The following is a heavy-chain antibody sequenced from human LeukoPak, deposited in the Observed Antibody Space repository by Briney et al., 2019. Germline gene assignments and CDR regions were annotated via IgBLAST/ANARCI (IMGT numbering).Heavy chain of an antibody. CDR3: AKSGITYCGGDCYYDFQH. J-gene: IGHJ1*01. Sequence: GGSLRLSCAASGFTFSSYSMNWVRQAPGKGLEWVSSISSSSSYIYYADSVKGRFTISRDNAKNSLYLQMNSLRAEDTAVYYCAKSGITYCGGDCYYDFQHWGQGTLVTVSS. V-gene: IGHV3-21*01. CDR1: GFTFSSYS. CDR2: ISSSSSYI. D-gene: IGHD2-21*02.